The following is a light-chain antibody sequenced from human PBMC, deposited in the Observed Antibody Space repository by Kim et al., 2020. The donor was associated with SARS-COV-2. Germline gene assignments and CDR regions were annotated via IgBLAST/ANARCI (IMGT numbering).Light chain of an antibody. CDR1: NGAVNSGHY. CDR3: LLQFGGGVRI. J-gene: IGLJ2*01. Sequence: GGTVKLTWGSSNGAVNSGHYPYGFQQKPGQAPTTLIYDISNKKSWTPARFSGSLLGGKAALTLSGALPEDEADYYCLLQFGGGVRIFGGGTKVTVL. V-gene: IGLV7-46*01. CDR2: DIS.